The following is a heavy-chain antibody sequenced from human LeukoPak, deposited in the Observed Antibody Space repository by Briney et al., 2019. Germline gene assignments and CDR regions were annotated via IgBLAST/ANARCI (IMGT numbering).Heavy chain of an antibody. D-gene: IGHD3-22*01. CDR2: INTDGSST. Sequence: GGSLRLSCAASGFTFSSYWMHWVRQAPGKGLVWVSRINTDGSSTSYADSVEGRFTISRDNAKNTLYLQMNSLRAEDTAVYYCARSGSGSTSDYFDYWGQGTLVTVSS. CDR3: ARSGSGSTSDYFDY. V-gene: IGHV3-74*01. J-gene: IGHJ4*02. CDR1: GFTFSSYW.